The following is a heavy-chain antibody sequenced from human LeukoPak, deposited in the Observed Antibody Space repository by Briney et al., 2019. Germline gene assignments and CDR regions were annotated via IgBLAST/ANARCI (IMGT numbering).Heavy chain of an antibody. CDR2: ISDGGSST. CDR3: AKRYCSSTSCSLFDY. V-gene: IGHV3-23*01. D-gene: IGHD2-2*01. CDR1: GFTFTNYA. J-gene: IGHJ4*02. Sequence: GGSLRLSCAASGFTFTNYAMSWVRQAPGKGLEWVSTISDGGSSTYYADSVEGRFTISRDNSNNTLYLQMNSLRAEDTAVYYCAKRYCSSTSCSLFDYWGQGTLVTVSS.